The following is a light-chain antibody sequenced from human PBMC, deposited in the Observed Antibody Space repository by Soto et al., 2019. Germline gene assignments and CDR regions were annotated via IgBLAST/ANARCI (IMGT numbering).Light chain of an antibody. CDR1: SSDVGSYNL. Sequence: QSVLTQPASVSGSPGQSITISCTGTSSDVGSYNLVSWYQQHPGKAPKLMIYEGSKRPSGVSNRFSGSKSGNTASLTISGLQAEDEADYYCCSYAGGSPLGVVFGGGTKVTVL. J-gene: IGLJ2*01. V-gene: IGLV2-23*01. CDR3: CSYAGGSPLGVV. CDR2: EGS.